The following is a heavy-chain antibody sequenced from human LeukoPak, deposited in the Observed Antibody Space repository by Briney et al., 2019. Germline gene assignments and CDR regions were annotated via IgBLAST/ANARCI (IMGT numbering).Heavy chain of an antibody. V-gene: IGHV4-61*02. J-gene: IGHJ4*02. Sequence: SQTLSLTCTVSGGSISSGSYYWSWIRQPAGKGLEWIGRIYTSGSTNYNPSLKSRVTISVDTSKNQFSLKLSSVTAADTAVYYCARTVPAAIWVYYFDYWGQGTLVTVSS. CDR3: ARTVPAAIWVYYFDY. D-gene: IGHD2-2*02. CDR1: GGSISSGSYY. CDR2: IYTSGST.